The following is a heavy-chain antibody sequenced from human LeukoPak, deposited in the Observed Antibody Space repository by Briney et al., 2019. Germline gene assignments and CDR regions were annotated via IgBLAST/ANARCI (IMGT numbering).Heavy chain of an antibody. V-gene: IGHV3-23*01. Sequence: GGSLRLSCAAFGFTFSSSAMSWVRQAPGMGLEWVSTISGTGYSTYYVDSVKGRFTISRDNSKNTLFQQMNSLRAEDTAVYYCAKGAGYSYPFDYWGQGILVSLSS. CDR3: AKGAGYSYPFDY. J-gene: IGHJ4*02. CDR1: GFTFSSSA. CDR2: ISGTGYST. D-gene: IGHD5-18*01.